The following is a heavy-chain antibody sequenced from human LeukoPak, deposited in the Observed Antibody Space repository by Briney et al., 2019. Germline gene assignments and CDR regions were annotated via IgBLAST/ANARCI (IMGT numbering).Heavy chain of an antibody. CDR2: IYSGGST. CDR3: ARDYIVVVPAAKERLVHYYHGMDV. Sequence: GGSLRLSCAASGFTVSSNYMSWVRQAPGKGLEWVSVIYSGGSTYYADSVKGRFTISRDNSKNTLYLQMNSLRAEDTAVYYCARDYIVVVPAAKERLVHYYHGMDVWGQGTTVTVSS. V-gene: IGHV3-66*01. CDR1: GFTVSSNY. J-gene: IGHJ6*02. D-gene: IGHD2-2*01.